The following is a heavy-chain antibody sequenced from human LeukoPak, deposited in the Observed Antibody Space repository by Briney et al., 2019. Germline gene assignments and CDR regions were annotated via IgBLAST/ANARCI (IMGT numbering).Heavy chain of an antibody. CDR3: ARDYGDSGLGWFDP. D-gene: IGHD4-17*01. J-gene: IGHJ5*02. CDR1: GGSISSGGYY. Sequence: SQTLSLTCTVSGGSISSGGYYWSWIRQHPGKGLEWIGYIYYSGSTYYNPCLKSRVTISVDTSKNQFSLKLSSVTAADTAVYYCARDYGDSGLGWFDPWGQGTLVTVSS. CDR2: IYYSGST. V-gene: IGHV4-31*03.